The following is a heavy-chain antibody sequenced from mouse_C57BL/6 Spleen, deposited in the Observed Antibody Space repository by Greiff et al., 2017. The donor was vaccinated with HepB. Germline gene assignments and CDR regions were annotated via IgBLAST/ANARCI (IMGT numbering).Heavy chain of an antibody. CDR3: TRSMDYGSSYFDY. J-gene: IGHJ2*01. D-gene: IGHD1-1*01. CDR2: IDPETGGT. CDR1: GYTFTDYE. V-gene: IGHV1-15*01. Sequence: QVHVKQSGAELVRPGASVTLSCKASGYTFTDYEMHWVKQTPVHGLEWIGAIDPETGGTAYNQKFKGKAILTADKSSSTAYMELRSLTSEDSAVYYCTRSMDYGSSYFDYWGQGTTLTVSS.